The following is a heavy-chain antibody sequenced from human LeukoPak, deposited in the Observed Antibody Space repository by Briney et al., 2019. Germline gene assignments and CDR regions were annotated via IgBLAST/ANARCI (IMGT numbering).Heavy chain of an antibody. V-gene: IGHV3-48*01. Sequence: GGSLRLSCAASGFTFSSYSMNWVRQAPGKGLEWVSYISSSSSTIYYADSVKGRFTISRDNAKNSLYLQMNSLGAEDTAVYYCAKDLLRSAAQLCMTWGQGTLVTVSS. CDR3: AKDLLRSAAQLCMT. CDR1: GFTFSSYS. D-gene: IGHD2-8*01. J-gene: IGHJ4*02. CDR2: ISSSSSTI.